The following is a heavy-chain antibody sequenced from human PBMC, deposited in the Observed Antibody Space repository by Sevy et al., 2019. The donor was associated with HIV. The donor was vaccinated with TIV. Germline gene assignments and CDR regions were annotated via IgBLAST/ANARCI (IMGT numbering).Heavy chain of an antibody. CDR1: GFTFSRYW. J-gene: IGHJ5*02. D-gene: IGHD4-4*01. CDR3: ARGYSNYLS. V-gene: IGHV3-33*08. Sequence: GGSLRLSCAASGFTFSRYWMTWVRQAPGKGLEWVATIWYDGSNKYYGDSVKGRFTISRDNSKNTLFLLMNSLRAEDTAVYYCARGYSNYLSWGQGTLVTVSS. CDR2: IWYDGSNK.